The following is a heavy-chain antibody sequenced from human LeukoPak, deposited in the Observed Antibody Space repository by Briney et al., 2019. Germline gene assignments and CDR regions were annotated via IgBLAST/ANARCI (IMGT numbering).Heavy chain of an antibody. D-gene: IGHD6-6*01. CDR2: ISGSSSYI. V-gene: IGHV3-21*01. CDR1: GFTFSSYS. J-gene: IGHJ4*02. Sequence: GGFLRLSCAASGFTFSSYSMNWVRQAPGKGLEWVSSISGSSSYIYYADSLKGRFTISRDNAKNSLYLQINSLRAGDTALYYCARADSNIAARRIGFDYWGQGTLVTVSS. CDR3: ARADSNIAARRIGFDY.